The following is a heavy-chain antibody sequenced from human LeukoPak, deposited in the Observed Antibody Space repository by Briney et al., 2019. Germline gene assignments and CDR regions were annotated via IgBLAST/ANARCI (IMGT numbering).Heavy chain of an antibody. D-gene: IGHD1-26*01. CDR1: GFTFSSYA. J-gene: IGHJ4*02. Sequence: GGSLRLSCAASGFTFSSYAMSWVRQAPGKGLEWVSAISGSVGSTYYADSVKGRFTISGDNSKNTLSLQMNSLRAEDTAVYYCATRGTYYLPHDYWGQGTLVTVSS. CDR3: ATRGTYYLPHDY. V-gene: IGHV3-23*01. CDR2: ISGSVGST.